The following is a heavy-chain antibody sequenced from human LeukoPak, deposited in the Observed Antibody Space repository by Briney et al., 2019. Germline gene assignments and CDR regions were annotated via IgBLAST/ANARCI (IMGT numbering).Heavy chain of an antibody. J-gene: IGHJ4*02. CDR2: IYHSGST. CDR3: ATIAAAVHYFDY. V-gene: IGHV4-38-2*01. CDR1: GYSISSGYY. Sequence: SETLSLTCAVSGYSISSGYYGDWIRQPPGKGLEWNGSIYHSGSTYYNPSLKSRVTISVDTSKNQFSLKLSSVTAADTAVYYCATIAAAVHYFDYWGQGTLVTVSS. D-gene: IGHD6-13*01.